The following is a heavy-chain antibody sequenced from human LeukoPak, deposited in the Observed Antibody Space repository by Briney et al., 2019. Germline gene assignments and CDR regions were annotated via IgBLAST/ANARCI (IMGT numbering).Heavy chain of an antibody. CDR3: AKGTVVPAVTSDY. D-gene: IGHD2-2*01. CDR2: IRYDGSNK. V-gene: IGHV3-30*02. CDR1: GFTFSSYG. Sequence: PGGSLRLSCAASGFTFSSYGMHWVRQAPGKGLEWVAFIRYDGSNKYYADSVKGRFTISRDNSKNTLYLQMNSLRAEDTAVYYCAKGTVVPAVTSDYWGREPWSPSPQ. J-gene: IGHJ4*02.